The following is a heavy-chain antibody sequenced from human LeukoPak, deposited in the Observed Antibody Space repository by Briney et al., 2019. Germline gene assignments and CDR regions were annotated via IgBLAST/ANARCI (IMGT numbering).Heavy chain of an antibody. Sequence: ASVKVSCKASGYTFTSYYMHWVRQASGQGLEWMGIINPSGGSTTNAQKFQGRVTMTRDTSTVYMELSSLRSEDTAVYYCAREGVAATGLDYWGQGTLVTVSS. V-gene: IGHV1-46*01. CDR3: AREGVAATGLDY. J-gene: IGHJ4*02. D-gene: IGHD6-13*01. CDR1: GYTFTSYY. CDR2: INPSGGST.